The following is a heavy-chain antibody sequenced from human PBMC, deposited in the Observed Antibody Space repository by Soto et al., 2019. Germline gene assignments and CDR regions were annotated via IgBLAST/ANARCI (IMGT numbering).Heavy chain of an antibody. J-gene: IGHJ4*02. CDR2: INAGNGNT. CDR1: GYTFTSYA. CDR3: ARGITLPTPLDY. V-gene: IGHV1-3*01. Sequence: ASVKVSCKASGYTFTSYAMHWVRQAPEQRLEWMGWINAGNGNTKYPQKFQGRVTITRDTSASTAYMELSSLRSEDTAVYYCARGITLPTPLDYWGQGTLVTVSS. D-gene: IGHD1-20*01.